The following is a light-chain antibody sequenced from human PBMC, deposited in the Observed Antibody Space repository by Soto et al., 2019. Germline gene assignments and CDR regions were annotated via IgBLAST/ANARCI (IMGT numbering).Light chain of an antibody. V-gene: IGLV2-11*01. CDR1: ASDVGDYSY. CDR3: CSFAGSHTLYV. CDR2: DVN. Sequence: QSVLTQPRSVSGSPEQSVTISCTGSASDVGDYSYVSWYQRHPGKAPKLVIYDVNKRPSGVPDRFSGSKSGNAASLTISGLQAEDEADYYCCSFAGSHTLYVFGTGTKVTVL. J-gene: IGLJ1*01.